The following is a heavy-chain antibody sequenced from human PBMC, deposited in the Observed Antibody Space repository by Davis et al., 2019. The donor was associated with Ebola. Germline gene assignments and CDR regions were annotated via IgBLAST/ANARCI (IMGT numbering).Heavy chain of an antibody. J-gene: IGHJ3*02. CDR2: ISGSGGDT. CDR3: AKADCSGGSCYGPDI. V-gene: IGHV3-23*01. CDR1: GFTFSSYA. Sequence: PAGSLRLSCAASGFTFSSYAMTWVRQAPGKGLEWVSAISGSGGDTYYADSVKGRFTISRDHSKNTLYLQMNSLRAEDTAVYYCAKADCSGGSCYGPDIWGQGTMVTVSS. D-gene: IGHD2-15*01.